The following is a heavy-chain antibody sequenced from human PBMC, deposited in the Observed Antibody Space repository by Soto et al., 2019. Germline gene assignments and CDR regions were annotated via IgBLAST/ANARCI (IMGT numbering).Heavy chain of an antibody. Sequence: PGGSLRLSCAASGFTFINYAIDWVRQAPGKGLEWVAVISYDGSNKYYADSVKGRFTISRDNSKNTLYLQMNSLRAEDTAVYYCAKDRDYYDFHHPYYYYGMDVWGQGTTVTVSS. J-gene: IGHJ6*02. CDR1: GFTFINYA. CDR3: AKDRDYYDFHHPYYYYGMDV. D-gene: IGHD3-3*01. CDR2: ISYDGSNK. V-gene: IGHV3-30*18.